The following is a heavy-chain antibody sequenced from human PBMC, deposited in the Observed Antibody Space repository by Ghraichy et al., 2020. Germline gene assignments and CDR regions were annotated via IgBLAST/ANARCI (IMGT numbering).Heavy chain of an antibody. D-gene: IGHD2-15*01. J-gene: IGHJ4*02. CDR3: ARWGTHCSGGTCYPDY. Sequence: GGSLRLSCAASGFTFNSYAMHWVRQAPGKGLEWMAVISYNGAYTYYADSVRGRLTISRDNSKNTLYLHMNSLRVEDTAIYYCARWGTHCSGGTCYPDYWGQGTLVTVSS. CDR1: GFTFNSYA. V-gene: IGHV3-30-3*01. CDR2: ISYNGAYT.